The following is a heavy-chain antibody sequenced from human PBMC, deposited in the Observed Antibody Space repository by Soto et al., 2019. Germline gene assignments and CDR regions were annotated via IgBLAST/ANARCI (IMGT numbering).Heavy chain of an antibody. J-gene: IGHJ3*02. Sequence: SETLSLTCTVSGGSISSGGYYWSWIRQHPGKGLEWIGYIYYSESTYYSPSLRSRVTISVDTSKNQFSLKLNSVTAADTAVYYCARGVGGYDILTGYYLEDAFGIWGQGTMVTVSS. D-gene: IGHD3-9*01. CDR3: ARGVGGYDILTGYYLEDAFGI. CDR2: IYYSEST. V-gene: IGHV4-31*03. CDR1: GGSISSGGYY.